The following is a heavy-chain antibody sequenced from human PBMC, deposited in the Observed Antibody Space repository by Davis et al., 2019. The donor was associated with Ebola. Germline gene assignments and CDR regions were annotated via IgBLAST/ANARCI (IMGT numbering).Heavy chain of an antibody. Sequence: GGSLRLSCAASGFTFSSYWMSWVRQAPGKGLEWVANIKQDGSEKYYVDSVKGRFTISRDNAKNSLYLQMNSLRAEDTALYYCAKVSTLRYFDDWGQGTLVTVSS. D-gene: IGHD3-9*01. V-gene: IGHV3-7*03. J-gene: IGHJ4*02. CDR1: GFTFSSYW. CDR2: IKQDGSEK. CDR3: AKVSTLRYFDD.